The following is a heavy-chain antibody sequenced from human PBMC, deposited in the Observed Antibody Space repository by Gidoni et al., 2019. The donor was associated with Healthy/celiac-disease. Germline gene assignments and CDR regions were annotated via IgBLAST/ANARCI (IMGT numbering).Heavy chain of an antibody. D-gene: IGHD2-8*01. CDR3: AKALGEGYCTNVVCYEGDY. J-gene: IGHJ4*02. CDR2: ISWNSGSI. CDR1: GFTFDDYA. Sequence: EVQLVESGGGLVQPGRSLRLSCAASGFTFDDYAMQWVRQAPGKGLEWVSGISWNSGSIGYSDSVKGRFTISRDNAKNSLYLQMNSLRAEDTALYYCAKALGEGYCTNVVCYEGDYWGQGTLVTVSS. V-gene: IGHV3-9*01.